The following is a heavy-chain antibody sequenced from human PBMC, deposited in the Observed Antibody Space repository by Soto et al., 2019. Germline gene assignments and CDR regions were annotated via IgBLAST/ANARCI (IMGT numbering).Heavy chain of an antibody. V-gene: IGHV1-69*13. J-gene: IGHJ4*02. CDR2: XXXIXGXA. Sequence: SSVKVSCKASGGTFSSYAISWVRQAPGQGLEXMGGXXXIXGXAXYXXXXQGRVTITADESTSTAYMELSSLRSEDTAVYYCARGSHERVFGNYWGQGTLVTVSS. D-gene: IGHD3-10*01. CDR3: ARGSHERVFGNY. CDR1: GGTFSSYA.